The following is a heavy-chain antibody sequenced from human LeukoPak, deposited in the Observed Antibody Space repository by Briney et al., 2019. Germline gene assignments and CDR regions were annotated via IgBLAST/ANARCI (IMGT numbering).Heavy chain of an antibody. CDR1: GFTVSSNY. CDR3: ARGAEDFWSGYYLDY. V-gene: IGHV3-53*01. D-gene: IGHD3-3*01. Sequence: GGSLRLSCVASGFTVSSNYMSWVRQAPGKGLEWVSVIYSGGSTYYADSVKGRFTISRDNSKNTLYLQMNSLRAEDTAVYYCARGAEDFWSGYYLDYWGQGTLVTVSS. CDR2: IYSGGST. J-gene: IGHJ4*02.